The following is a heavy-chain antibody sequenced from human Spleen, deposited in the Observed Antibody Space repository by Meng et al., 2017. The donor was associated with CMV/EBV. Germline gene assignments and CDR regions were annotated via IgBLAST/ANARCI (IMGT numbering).Heavy chain of an antibody. Sequence: ASLQVSCKTSGYTFTRYGINWVRQAPGQGPEWMGWISAHNGDTNYAQKLQGRVSMTTDTSTTTVYMELRSLRSDDTAVYYCTRDFSQGIDTFDIWGQGTMVTVSS. CDR2: ISAHNGDT. V-gene: IGHV1-18*01. D-gene: IGHD3-10*01. CDR1: GYTFTRYG. J-gene: IGHJ3*02. CDR3: TRDFSQGIDTFDI.